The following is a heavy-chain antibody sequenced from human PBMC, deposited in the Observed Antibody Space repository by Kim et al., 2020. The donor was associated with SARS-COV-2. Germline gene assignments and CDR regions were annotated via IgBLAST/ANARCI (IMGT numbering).Heavy chain of an antibody. J-gene: IGHJ3*02. CDR3: AKDFGGPTPLGAFDI. CDR1: GFTFSSYA. CDR2: IYSGGSST. V-gene: IGHV3-23*03. D-gene: IGHD3-16*01. Sequence: GGSLRLSCAASGFTFSSYAMSWVRQAPGKGLEWVSVIYSGGSSTYYADSVKGRFTISRDNSKNTLYLQMNSLRAEDTAVYYCAKDFGGPTPLGAFDIWGQGTMVTVSS.